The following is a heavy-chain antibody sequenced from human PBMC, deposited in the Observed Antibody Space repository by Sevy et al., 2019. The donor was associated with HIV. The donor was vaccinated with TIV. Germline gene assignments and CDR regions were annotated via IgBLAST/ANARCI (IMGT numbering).Heavy chain of an antibody. D-gene: IGHD3-22*01. CDR2: IYPGDSDT. CDR1: GYTFSNYW. V-gene: IGHV5-51*01. J-gene: IGHJ6*02. CDR3: ARRGYYDSSGYYTYGMDV. Sequence: GGSLRLSCKGSGYTFSNYWIGWVRQMPGKGLEWMGIIYPGDSDTRYSPSFQGQVTISSDKSISTAYLQWGSLKASDTAMYYCARRGYYDSSGYYTYGMDVWGQGTTVTVSS.